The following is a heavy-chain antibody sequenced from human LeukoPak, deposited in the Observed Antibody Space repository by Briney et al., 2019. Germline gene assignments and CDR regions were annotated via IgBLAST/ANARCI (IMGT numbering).Heavy chain of an antibody. V-gene: IGHV1-18*01. J-gene: IGHJ2*01. CDR2: IGAYNGNT. D-gene: IGHD3-10*01. Sequence: GASVKVSCKASGYTFTSYGISWVRQAPGQGLEWMGWIGAYNGNTNYAQKLQGRVTMTTDTSTSTAYMELRSLRSDDTAVYYCAREFGVYYYGSGSTNWYFDLWGRGTLVTVSS. CDR3: AREFGVYYYGSGSTNWYFDL. CDR1: GYTFTSYG.